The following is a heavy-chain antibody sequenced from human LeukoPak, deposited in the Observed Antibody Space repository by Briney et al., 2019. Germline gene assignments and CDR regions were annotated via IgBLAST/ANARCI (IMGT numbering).Heavy chain of an antibody. V-gene: IGHV3-30*03. D-gene: IGHD3-22*01. CDR3: ARVHNRPYYYDSSGYPRTLDY. J-gene: IGHJ4*02. CDR1: GFTFSSYG. Sequence: PGGSLRLSCAASGFTFSSYGMHWVRQAPGKGLEWVAVISYDGSNKYYADSVKGRFTISRDNSKNTLYLQMNSLRAEDTAVYYCARVHNRPYYYDSSGYPRTLDYWGQGTLVTVSS. CDR2: ISYDGSNK.